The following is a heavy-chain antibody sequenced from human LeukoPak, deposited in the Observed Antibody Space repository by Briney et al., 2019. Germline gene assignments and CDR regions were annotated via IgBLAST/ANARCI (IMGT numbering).Heavy chain of an antibody. Sequence: ASVKVSCKASGYTFTSYDINWVRQATGQGLEWMGWMNPDSGNTASAQRFQGRVTMTRNTSISTAYMELSSLRSEDTAVYYCARGPAWEGTHYYFDYWGQGIMVTVSS. V-gene: IGHV1-8*01. CDR2: MNPDSGNT. CDR1: GYTFTSYD. J-gene: IGHJ4*02. D-gene: IGHD1-26*01. CDR3: ARGPAWEGTHYYFDY.